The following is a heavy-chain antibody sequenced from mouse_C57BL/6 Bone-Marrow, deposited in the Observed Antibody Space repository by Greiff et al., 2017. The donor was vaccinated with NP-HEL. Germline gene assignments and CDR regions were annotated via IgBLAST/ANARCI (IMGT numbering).Heavy chain of an antibody. V-gene: IGHV5-4*01. D-gene: IGHD3-1*01. CDR3: ARDGLSYYFDY. CDR2: ISDGGSYT. CDR1: GFTFSSYA. Sequence: EVKVVESGGGLVKPGGSLKLSCAASGFTFSSYAMSWVRQTPEKRLEWVATISDGGSYTYYPDNVKGRFTISRDNAKNNLYLQMSHLKSEDTAMYYCARDGLSYYFDYWGQGTTLTVSS. J-gene: IGHJ2*01.